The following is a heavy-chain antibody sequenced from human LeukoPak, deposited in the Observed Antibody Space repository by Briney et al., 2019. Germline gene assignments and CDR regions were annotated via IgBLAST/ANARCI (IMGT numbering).Heavy chain of an antibody. CDR3: ARDSITYYDFWSGYFYYMDV. Sequence: GGSLRLSCAASGFTFSSYSMNWVRQAPGKGLEWVSSISSSSSYIYYADSVKGRFTISRDNAKNSLYLQMNSLRAEDTAVYYCARDSITYYDFWSGYFYYMDVWGKGTTVTVSS. CDR2: ISSSSSYI. CDR1: GFTFSSYS. V-gene: IGHV3-21*01. J-gene: IGHJ6*03. D-gene: IGHD3-3*01.